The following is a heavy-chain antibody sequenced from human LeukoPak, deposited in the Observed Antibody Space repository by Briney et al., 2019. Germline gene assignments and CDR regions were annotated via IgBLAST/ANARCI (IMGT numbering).Heavy chain of an antibody. V-gene: IGHV1-2*02. J-gene: IGHJ6*02. CDR1: GYTFTGYY. D-gene: IGHD6-13*01. CDR2: INPNSGGT. CDR3: ARVKVGIAAAGQWGYYYYGMDV. Sequence: ASVKVSCKASGYTFTGYYMHWVRQAPGQGLEWMGWINPNSGGTNYAQKFQGRATMTRDTSISTAYMELSRLRSDDTAVYYCARVKVGIAAAGQWGYYYYGMDVWGQGTTVTVSS.